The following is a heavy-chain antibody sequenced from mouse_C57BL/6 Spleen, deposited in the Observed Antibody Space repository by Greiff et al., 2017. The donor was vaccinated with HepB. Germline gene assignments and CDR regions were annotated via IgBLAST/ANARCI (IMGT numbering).Heavy chain of an antibody. J-gene: IGHJ3*01. V-gene: IGHV1-69*01. D-gene: IGHD2-5*01. CDR2: IDPSDSYT. Sequence: VQLQQPGAELVMPGASVKLSCKASGYTFTSYWMHWVKQRPGQGLEWIGEIDPSDSYTNYNQKFKGKSTLTVDKSSSTAYMQLSSLTSEDSAVYYCARGYSNSPWFAYWGQGTLVTVSA. CDR1: GYTFTSYW. CDR3: ARGYSNSPWFAY.